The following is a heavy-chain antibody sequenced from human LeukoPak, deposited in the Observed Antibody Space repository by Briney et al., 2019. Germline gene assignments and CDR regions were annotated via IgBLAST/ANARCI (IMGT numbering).Heavy chain of an antibody. CDR1: GGSISSYY. CDR2: IYTSGST. V-gene: IGHV4-59*01. J-gene: IGHJ4*02. D-gene: IGHD6-19*01. CDR3: ARDRSVVADSTKFDY. Sequence: SETLSLTCTVSGGSISSYYWSWIRQPPGKGLEWIGYIYTSGSTNYNPSLKSRVTISVDTSKNQFSLKLSSVTAADTAVYYCARDRSVVADSTKFDYWGQGTLVTVSS.